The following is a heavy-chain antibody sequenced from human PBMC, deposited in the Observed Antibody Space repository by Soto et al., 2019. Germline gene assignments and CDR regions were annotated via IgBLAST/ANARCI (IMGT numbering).Heavy chain of an antibody. D-gene: IGHD2-2*01. CDR2: INHSGST. CDR1: GGSFSGYY. CDR3: ARARYCSSTSCYYYYGMDV. V-gene: IGHV4-34*01. Sequence: SETLSLTCAVYGGSFSGYYWSWIRQPPGKGLEWIGEINHSGSTKYNPSLKSRVTISVDTSKNKFSLKLSSVTAADTAVYYCARARYCSSTSCYYYYGMDVWGQGTTVTVSS. J-gene: IGHJ6*02.